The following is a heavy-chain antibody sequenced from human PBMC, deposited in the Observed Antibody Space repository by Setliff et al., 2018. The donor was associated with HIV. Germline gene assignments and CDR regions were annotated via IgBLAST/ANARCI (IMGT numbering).Heavy chain of an antibody. CDR2: IDPDRGEA. CDR1: GYTFPDYY. V-gene: IGHV1-69-2*01. Sequence: ASVKVSCKVSGYTFPDYYMQWVRQAPGKGLEWMGLIDPDRGEAVYAEKFQGRVTITADRSKDIAYMKLSSLRSEDTAMYYCAAVRYYYDSSGYPYYYYGMDVWGQGTTVTVSS. CDR3: AAVRYYYDSSGYPYYYYGMDV. D-gene: IGHD3-22*01. J-gene: IGHJ6*02.